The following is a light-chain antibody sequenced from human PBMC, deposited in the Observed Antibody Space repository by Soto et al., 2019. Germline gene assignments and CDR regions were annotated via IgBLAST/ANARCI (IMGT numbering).Light chain of an antibody. V-gene: IGKV2-28*01. J-gene: IGKJ1*01. CDR1: QSLLHSNGYNY. CDR2: LGS. CDR3: MQPLQTPWT. Sequence: DIVMTQSPLSLPVTPGEPASISCGSSQSLLHSNGYNYLDWYVQNSGQSPQFLIYLGSSRASGVPDRFSGNGSGTDFTLKISRVEAEDVGVYYCMQPLQTPWTFGQGTKVDIK.